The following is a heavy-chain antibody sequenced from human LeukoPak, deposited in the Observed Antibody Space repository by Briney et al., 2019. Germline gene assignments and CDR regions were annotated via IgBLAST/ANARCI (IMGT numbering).Heavy chain of an antibody. CDR3: AKSGGYGLIDY. CDR2: VYYTGST. V-gene: IGHV4-39*01. D-gene: IGHD6-25*01. Sequence: SETLSLTCTVSGGSISSALYHWGWIRQPPGKNLEGLGSVYYTGSTHNNPSLKSRVTISVDTSKNQFSLNLSSVTAADTAVYYCAKSGGYGLIDYWGQGTLVTVSS. J-gene: IGHJ4*01. CDR1: GGSISSALYH.